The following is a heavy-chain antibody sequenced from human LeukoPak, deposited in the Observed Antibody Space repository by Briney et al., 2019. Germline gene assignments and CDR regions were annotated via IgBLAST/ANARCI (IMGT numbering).Heavy chain of an antibody. V-gene: IGHV4-4*02. D-gene: IGHD6-6*01. J-gene: IGHJ6*03. CDR3: AGLYSSSSYYYYMDV. CDR2: IYHSGST. CDR1: GGSISSSNW. Sequence: PSETLSLTCAVSGGSISSSNWWSWVRQPPGQGLEWIGEIYHSGSTNYNPSLKSRVTISVDKSKNQFSLKLSSVTAADTAVYYCAGLYSSSSYYYYMDVWGKGTTVTVSS.